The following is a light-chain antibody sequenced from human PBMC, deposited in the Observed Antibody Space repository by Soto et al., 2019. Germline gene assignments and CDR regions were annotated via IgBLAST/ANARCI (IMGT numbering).Light chain of an antibody. J-gene: IGKJ5*01. Sequence: DIQITQSPSSLSSYVGDRVTITCRASQSISSYLNWYQQKPGKAPKLLIYAASSLQSGVPSRFSGSGSGTDFTLTISSLQPEDFATYYCQQSYSTPITFGQGTRLEIK. CDR2: AAS. V-gene: IGKV1-39*01. CDR3: QQSYSTPIT. CDR1: QSISSY.